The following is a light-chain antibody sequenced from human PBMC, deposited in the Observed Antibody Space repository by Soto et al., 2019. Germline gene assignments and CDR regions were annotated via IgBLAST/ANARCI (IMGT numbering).Light chain of an antibody. V-gene: IGLV2-14*01. CDR1: SSDVGGYNY. J-gene: IGLJ2*01. CDR2: DVS. Sequence: QSALTQPASVSGSPGQSITISCTGTSSDVGGYNYVSWYQQHPGKAPKLMIYDVSNQPSGVSNRFSGSKSGNTASLTISGLQAEDEADYYCSSYTSSITLVFGGGTKLTVL. CDR3: SSYTSSITLV.